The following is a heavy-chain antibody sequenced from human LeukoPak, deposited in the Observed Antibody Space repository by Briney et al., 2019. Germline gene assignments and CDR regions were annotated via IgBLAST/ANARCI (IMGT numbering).Heavy chain of an antibody. J-gene: IGHJ4*02. Sequence: GGSLRLSCAASGFTFSSYSMHWVRQAPGKGLEWVSSISSSSSYIYYADSVKGRFTISRDNAKNSLYLQMNSLRAEDTAVYYCARVNSGSYYGGGYFDYWGQGTLVTVSS. V-gene: IGHV3-21*01. CDR2: ISSSSSYI. D-gene: IGHD1-26*01. CDR3: ARVNSGSYYGGGYFDY. CDR1: GFTFSSYS.